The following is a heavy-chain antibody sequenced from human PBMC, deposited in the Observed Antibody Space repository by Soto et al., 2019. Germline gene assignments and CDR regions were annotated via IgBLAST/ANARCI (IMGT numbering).Heavy chain of an antibody. Sequence: QVQLVQSGTEVKKPGASVKLSCKASGYTFLDFYIHWVRQAPGQGLEWMGFINPSGGGTTYAQQFQGRHTMTRDTSTSTVYMELISLRSEDTAIYYCARDKPFSAGYWGQGTLVT. CDR2: INPSGGGT. J-gene: IGHJ4*02. CDR3: ARDKPFSAGY. V-gene: IGHV1-46*01. D-gene: IGHD3-3*02. CDR1: GYTFLDFY.